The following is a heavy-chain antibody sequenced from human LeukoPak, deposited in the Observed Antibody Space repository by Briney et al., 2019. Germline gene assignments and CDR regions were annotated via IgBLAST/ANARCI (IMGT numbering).Heavy chain of an antibody. D-gene: IGHD6-13*01. J-gene: IGHJ5*02. CDR1: GFTFSTYI. CDR2: IKSKTDGGTT. Sequence: GGSLRLSCAASGFTFSTYIMHWVRQAPGKGLEWVGRIKSKTDGGTTDYAAPVKGRFTISRDDSKNTLYLQMNSLKTEDTAVYYCTTEAAAGTGWFDPWGQGTLVTVSS. V-gene: IGHV3-15*01. CDR3: TTEAAAGTGWFDP.